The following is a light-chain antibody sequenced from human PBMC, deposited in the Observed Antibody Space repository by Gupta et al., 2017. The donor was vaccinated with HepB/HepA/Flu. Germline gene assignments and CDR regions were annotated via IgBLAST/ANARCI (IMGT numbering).Light chain of an antibody. CDR3: TARDSSGTRCL. Sequence: SSELTQDPAVSVALGQTFRITCHGDSLRSYYASWYRQKPAPAPVLVVYGKNKRPSGIPDRFSGSNSGTTASLAINGHQAEDEADYYCTARDSSGTRCLFGGGTKLTV. V-gene: IGLV3-19*01. CDR1: SLRSYY. CDR2: GKN. J-gene: IGLJ3*02.